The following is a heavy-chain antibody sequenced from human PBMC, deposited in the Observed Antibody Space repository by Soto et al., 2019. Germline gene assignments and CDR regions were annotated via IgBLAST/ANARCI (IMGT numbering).Heavy chain of an antibody. V-gene: IGHV4-30-2*01. CDR2: IFHSGST. Sequence: QLQLQESGSGLVKPSQTLSLTCAVSGGSITSGGYSWSWIRQPPGKGLEWIGYIFHSGSTYFNPSLSRRVTISIDRSSYHFSLRLTSVPAPATAVYFCAREARSSSYVSGTYSQSWYFDLWGRGTLVTVSS. J-gene: IGHJ2*01. CDR3: AREARSSSYVSGTYSQSWYFDL. CDR1: GGSITSGGYS. D-gene: IGHD1-7*01.